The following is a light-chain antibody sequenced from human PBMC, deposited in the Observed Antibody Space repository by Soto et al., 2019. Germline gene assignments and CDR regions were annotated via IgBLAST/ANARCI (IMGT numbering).Light chain of an antibody. V-gene: IGLV2-14*01. J-gene: IGLJ1*01. CDR3: CSYRSSSLYG. CDR2: EVS. Sequence: HSVLTQPASVSGSPGKSITISCTGTSSYVGDYNYGSWYQQHPGKATKVMMYEVSHRPSGVSNRFSGSKSGKTASLTISGLQAEDEADYYCCSYRSSSLYGFGTGTTLTVL. CDR1: SSYVGDYNY.